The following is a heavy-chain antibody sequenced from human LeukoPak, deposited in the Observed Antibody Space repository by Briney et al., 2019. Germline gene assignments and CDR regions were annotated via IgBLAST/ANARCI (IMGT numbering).Heavy chain of an antibody. Sequence: ASVKVSCKASGYTFTGYYMHWVRQAPGQGLEWMGWINPNSGGTNYAQKFQSRVTMTRDTSISTAYMELSRLGSDDTAVYYCARDRSTRTFYYYYGMVVWGQGTTVTVSS. D-gene: IGHD2-2*01. CDR1: GYTFTGYY. V-gene: IGHV1-2*02. CDR3: ARDRSTRTFYYYYGMVV. CDR2: INPNSGGT. J-gene: IGHJ6*02.